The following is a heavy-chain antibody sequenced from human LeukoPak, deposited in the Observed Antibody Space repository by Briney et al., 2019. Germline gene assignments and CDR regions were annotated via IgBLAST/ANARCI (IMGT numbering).Heavy chain of an antibody. J-gene: IGHJ6*02. CDR1: GFTFSSYA. CDR2: ISGSGGST. D-gene: IGHD6-19*01. Sequence: AGGSLRLSCAASGFTFSSYAMSWVRQAPGKGLEWVSAISGSGGSTYYADSVKGRFTISRDNSKNTLYLQMDSLRAEDTAVYYCARDHGRIAVAGPYYYYGMDVWGQGTTVTVSS. CDR3: ARDHGRIAVAGPYYYYGMDV. V-gene: IGHV3-23*01.